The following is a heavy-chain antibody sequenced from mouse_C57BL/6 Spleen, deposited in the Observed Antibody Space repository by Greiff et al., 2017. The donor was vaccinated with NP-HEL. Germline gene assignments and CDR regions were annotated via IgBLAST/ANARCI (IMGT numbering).Heavy chain of an antibody. CDR1: GYTFTSYW. D-gene: IGHD2-4*01. V-gene: IGHV1-69*01. Sequence: VQLQQPGAELVMPGASVKLSCKASGYTFTSYWMHWVKRRPGQGLEWIGEIDPSDSYTNYNQKFKGKSTLTVDKSSSTAYMQLSSLTSEDSAVYYCARGITMITSYYFDYWGKGTTLTVAS. J-gene: IGHJ2*01. CDR2: IDPSDSYT. CDR3: ARGITMITSYYFDY.